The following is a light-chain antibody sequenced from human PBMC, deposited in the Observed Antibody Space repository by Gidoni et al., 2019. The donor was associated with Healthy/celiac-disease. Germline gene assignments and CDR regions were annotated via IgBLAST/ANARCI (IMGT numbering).Light chain of an antibody. Sequence: QSVLTQPPSASGTPGQRVTISCSGSSSNIGSNYVYCYQQLPGTAPKLLIYRNNQRPSGVPDRFSGSKSGTSASLAISGLRSEDEADYYCAAWDDSLSGYVVFGGGTKLTVL. CDR3: AAWDDSLSGYVV. CDR1: SSNIGSNY. V-gene: IGLV1-47*01. CDR2: RNN. J-gene: IGLJ2*01.